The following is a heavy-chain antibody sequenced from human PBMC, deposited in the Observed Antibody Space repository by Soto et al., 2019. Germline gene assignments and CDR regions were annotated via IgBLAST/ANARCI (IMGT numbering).Heavy chain of an antibody. CDR1: GYTFTSYD. J-gene: IGHJ4*02. CDR2: MNPNSGNT. V-gene: IGHV1-8*01. CDR3: ARILHLGELSYDY. D-gene: IGHD3-16*02. Sequence: ASVKVSCKASGYTFTSYDINWVRQATGQRLEWMGWMNPNSGNTGYAQKFQGRVTMTRNTSISTAYMELSSLRSEDTAVYYCARILHLGELSYDYWGQGTLVTVSS.